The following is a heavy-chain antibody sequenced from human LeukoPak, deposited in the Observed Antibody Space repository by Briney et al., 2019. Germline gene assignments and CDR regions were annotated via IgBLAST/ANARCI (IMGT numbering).Heavy chain of an antibody. CDR3: ARDSGGYSSSIYDY. CDR2: ISSSSNTI. J-gene: IGHJ4*02. D-gene: IGHD6-13*01. CDR1: GFTFSDYY. V-gene: IGHV3-11*01. Sequence: PGGSLRLSCAASGFTFSDYYMTWIRQAPGKGLEWVSYISSSSNTIKYADSVKGRFSVSRDNAKNSLYLQMNSLRTKDRAVYYCARDSGGYSSSIYDYWGQGTLVTVSS.